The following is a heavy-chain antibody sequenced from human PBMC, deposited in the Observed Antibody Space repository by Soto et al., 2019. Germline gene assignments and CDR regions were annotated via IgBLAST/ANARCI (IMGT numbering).Heavy chain of an antibody. J-gene: IGHJ4*02. CDR2: ISGSDGKT. V-gene: IGHV3-23*04. CDR3: AKWRYLDY. D-gene: IGHD5-12*01. CDR1: GFSFASFA. Sequence: DVRLAESGGGLVQPGGSLRLSCTTSGFSFASFAMTWVRQAPGKGLEWVATISGSDGKTYYADSVKGRFSISRDTSRNTIYLPMNSLRDDDTALYYCAKWRYLDYWGQGTRVTVSS.